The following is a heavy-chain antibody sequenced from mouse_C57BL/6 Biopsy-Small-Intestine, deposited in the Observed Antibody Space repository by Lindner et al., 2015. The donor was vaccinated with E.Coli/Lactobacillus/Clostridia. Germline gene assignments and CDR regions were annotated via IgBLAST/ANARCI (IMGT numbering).Heavy chain of an antibody. CDR1: GYSFTDYN. V-gene: IGHV1-39*01. D-gene: IGHD2-13*01. CDR3: AREGYGDSFAY. CDR2: VNPYYGST. J-gene: IGHJ3*01. Sequence: VQLQESGTELVKPGASVKISCKASGYSFTDYNMAWVKQSHGKSLEWIGNVNPYYGSTTYNQKFEAKATLTADKSSTTAYMQLNSLTSEDSAVYYCAREGYGDSFAYWGQGTLVTVSA.